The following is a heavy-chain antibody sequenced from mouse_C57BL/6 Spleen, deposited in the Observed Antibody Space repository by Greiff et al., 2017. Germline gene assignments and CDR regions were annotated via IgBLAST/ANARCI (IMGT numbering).Heavy chain of an antibody. V-gene: IGHV1-80*01. CDR1: GYAFSSYW. D-gene: IGHD1-2*01. CDR2: IYPGDGDT. CDR3: ARPLLRYYAMDY. J-gene: IGHJ4*01. Sequence: VQLKQSGAELVKPGASVKISCKASGYAFSSYWMNWVKQRPGKGLEWIGQIYPGDGDTNYNGKFKGKATLTADKSSSTAYMQLSSLTSEDSAVYFCARPLLRYYAMDYWGQGTSVTVSS.